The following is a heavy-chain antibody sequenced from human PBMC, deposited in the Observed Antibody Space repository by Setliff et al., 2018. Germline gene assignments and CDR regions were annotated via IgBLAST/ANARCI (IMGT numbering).Heavy chain of an antibody. D-gene: IGHD1-26*01. Sequence: LRLSCAASGFTFSSYSMNWVRQAPGKGLEWVSYISSSSSTIYYADSVKGRFTIARDNAKNSLYLQMNSLRAEDTAVSYSARAPGGARQFDDWGQGTLVTVSS. CDR1: GFTFSSYS. CDR2: ISSSSSTI. V-gene: IGHV3-48*01. J-gene: IGHJ4*02. CDR3: ARAPGGARQFDD.